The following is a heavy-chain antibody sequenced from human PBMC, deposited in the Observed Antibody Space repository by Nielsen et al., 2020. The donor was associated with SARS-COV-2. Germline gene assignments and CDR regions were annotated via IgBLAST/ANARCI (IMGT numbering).Heavy chain of an antibody. V-gene: IGHV3-21*01. J-gene: IGHJ4*02. CDR1: GFTFSSYS. CDR3: ARSLRTDDSSGYYYCCFDY. D-gene: IGHD3-22*01. Sequence: LSLTCAASGFTFSSYSMNWVRQAPGKGLEWVSSISSSSSYIYYADSVKGRFTISRDNAKNSLYLQMNSLRAEDTAVYYCARSLRTDDSSGYYYCCFDYWGQGTLVTVSS. CDR2: ISSSSSYI.